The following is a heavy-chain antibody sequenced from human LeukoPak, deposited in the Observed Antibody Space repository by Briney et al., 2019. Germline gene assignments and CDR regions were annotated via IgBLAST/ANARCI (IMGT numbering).Heavy chain of an antibody. Sequence: ASVKVSCKASGYTFTDYFLHWVRQAPGQGLEWMGWMIPNSGRTNYAQRFQGRVTMTSDTSISTAYMDLGGLTFDDTAVYYCARFRKTVTDPNYFFYMDVWGKGTTVTVSS. J-gene: IGHJ6*03. V-gene: IGHV1-2*02. CDR1: GYTFTDYF. CDR2: MIPNSGRT. CDR3: ARFRKTVTDPNYFFYMDV. D-gene: IGHD4-17*01.